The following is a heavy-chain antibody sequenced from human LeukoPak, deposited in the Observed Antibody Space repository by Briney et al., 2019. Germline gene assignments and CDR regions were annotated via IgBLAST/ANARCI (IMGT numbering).Heavy chain of an antibody. V-gene: IGHV3-23*01. CDR3: ARDPATVTAFDY. Sequence: PGGSLRLSCAASGFTFSSYAMSWVRQAPGKGLEWVSAISGSGGSTYYADSVKGRFTISRDNAKNSLYLQMNSLRAEDTAVYYCARDPATVTAFDYWGQGTLVTVSS. D-gene: IGHD4-17*01. J-gene: IGHJ4*02. CDR1: GFTFSSYA. CDR2: ISGSGGST.